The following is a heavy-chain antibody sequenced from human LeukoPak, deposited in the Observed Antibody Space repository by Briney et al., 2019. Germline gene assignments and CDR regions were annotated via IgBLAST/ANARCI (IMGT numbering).Heavy chain of an antibody. V-gene: IGHV1-2*02. CDR3: ARDGPSTVIFDY. CDR2: IDPNSGGT. CDR1: GYTVTAYY. Sequence: ASVTVSFKASGYTVTAYYMHWLRQAPGQGLEWMGWIDPNSGGTNYVQKFQDRVTMTRDTSISTAYMELSRLRSDDTAVYYCARDGPSTVIFDYWGQGTLVTVSS. D-gene: IGHD4-17*01. J-gene: IGHJ4*02.